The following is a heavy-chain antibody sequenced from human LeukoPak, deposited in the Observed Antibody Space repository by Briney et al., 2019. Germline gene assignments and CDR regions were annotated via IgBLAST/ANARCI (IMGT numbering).Heavy chain of an antibody. J-gene: IGHJ4*02. CDR3: ARSPGLGYSGGSCHSDY. D-gene: IGHD2-15*01. CDR1: GGSIGTYY. Sequence: SETPSLTCTVSGGSIGTYYWSWIRQPPGKGLEYLGYIYHTGTTSYNPSLKSRVTISVDTSKNQFSLRLNSVTAADTALYYCARSPGLGYSGGSCHSDYWGQGILVTVSS. V-gene: IGHV4-59*08. CDR2: IYHTGTT.